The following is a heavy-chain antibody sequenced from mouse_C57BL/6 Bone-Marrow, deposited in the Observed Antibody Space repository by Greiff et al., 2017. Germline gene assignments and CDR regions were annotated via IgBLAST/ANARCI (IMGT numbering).Heavy chain of an antibody. D-gene: IGHD1-1*01. Sequence: QVQLQQSGAELARPGASVKLSCKASGYTFTSYGISWVKQRTGQGLEWIGEIYPRSGNTYYNEKVKGKATLTADKSSSTAYMELRSLTSEDSAVYFCARGGTVVAPYWYFDVWGTGTTVTVSS. V-gene: IGHV1-81*01. CDR2: IYPRSGNT. CDR1: GYTFTSYG. CDR3: ARGGTVVAPYWYFDV. J-gene: IGHJ1*03.